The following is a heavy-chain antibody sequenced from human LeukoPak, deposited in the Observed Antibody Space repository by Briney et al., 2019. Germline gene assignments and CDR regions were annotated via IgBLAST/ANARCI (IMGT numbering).Heavy chain of an antibody. CDR3: ANVDASDY. CDR2: ISDDGSHK. D-gene: IGHD5-12*01. J-gene: IGHJ4*02. V-gene: IGHV3-30*18. CDR1: GFTFSAYG. Sequence: GGSLSLSCAASGFTFSAYGLHWVRQTPGKGLEWVAIISDDGSHKYYADSVKGRFTISRDNSKNTLYLQMSSLRAEDTAVYYCANVDASDYWGQGTLVTVSS.